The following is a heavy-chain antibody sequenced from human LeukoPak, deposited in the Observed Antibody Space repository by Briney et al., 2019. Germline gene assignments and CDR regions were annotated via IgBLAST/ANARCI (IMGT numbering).Heavy chain of an antibody. Sequence: GGSLRLSCAASGFTFTSYWMYWVRQAPGKGLVWVSRINPDGSSTTYADSVKGRFTISRDNAKNTLYLQMNSLTAEDTAVYYCTRGGGGRPFDYWGQGTLVTVSS. CDR2: INPDGSST. V-gene: IGHV3-74*01. CDR3: TRGGGGRPFDY. J-gene: IGHJ4*02. D-gene: IGHD3-16*01. CDR1: GFTFTSYW.